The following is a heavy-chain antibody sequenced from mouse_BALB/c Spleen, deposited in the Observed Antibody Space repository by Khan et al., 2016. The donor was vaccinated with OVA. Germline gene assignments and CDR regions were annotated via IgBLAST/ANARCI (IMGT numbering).Heavy chain of an antibody. V-gene: IGHV2-2*02. D-gene: IGHD2-4*01. J-gene: IGHJ3*01. CDR3: ARNDDYDEGLAY. Sequence: QVQLQQSGPGLVQPSQTLSITCTVSGFSLTYYGVHWVRQSPGKGLEWLGVIWSGGNTAYIPAFISRLNISKDNSKSQAFFKMNSRQVKDTDIYYCARNDDYDEGLAYWGQGTLVTVSA. CDR1: GFSLTYYG. CDR2: IWSGGNT.